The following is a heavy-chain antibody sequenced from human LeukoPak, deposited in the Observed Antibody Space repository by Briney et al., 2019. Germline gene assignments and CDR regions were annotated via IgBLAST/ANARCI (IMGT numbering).Heavy chain of an antibody. CDR1: GGSFSGYY. Sequence: SETLSLTCAVYGGSFSGYYWSWIRQPPGKGLEWIGEINHSGSTNYNPSLKSRVTISVDTSKNQFSLKLSSVTAADTAVYYCARRPNWNYVRGAFDIWGQGTMVTVSS. V-gene: IGHV4-34*01. CDR2: INHSGST. D-gene: IGHD1-7*01. J-gene: IGHJ3*02. CDR3: ARRPNWNYVRGAFDI.